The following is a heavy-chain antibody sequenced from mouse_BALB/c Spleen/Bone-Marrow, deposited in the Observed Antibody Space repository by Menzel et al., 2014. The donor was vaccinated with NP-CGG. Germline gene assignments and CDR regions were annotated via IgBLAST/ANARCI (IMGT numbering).Heavy chain of an antibody. D-gene: IGHD2-10*02. Sequence: EVKLMESGGGLVQPGDSLGLSCSTSGFTFSDFYMEWVRQPPGKRPEWIAASRNKAKYYTTEYSASVKGRFIVSRDTSQSVLYLQMNALRAEDTAIYYCARDVGYGNYFVYWGQGTLVTVSA. CDR3: ARDVGYGNYFVY. J-gene: IGHJ3*01. CDR2: SRNKAKYYTT. CDR1: GFTFSDFY. V-gene: IGHV7-1*02.